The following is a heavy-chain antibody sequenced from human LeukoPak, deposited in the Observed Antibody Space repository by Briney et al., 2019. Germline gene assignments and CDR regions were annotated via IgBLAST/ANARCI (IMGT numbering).Heavy chain of an antibody. CDR1: GFTFDDYA. Sequence: GRSPRLSCAASGFTFDDYAMHWVRQAPGKGLEWVSGISWNSGSIGYADSVKGRFTISRDNAKNSLYLQMNSLRAEDTALYYCAKDAYYDSSGVDYWGQGTLVTVSS. CDR3: AKDAYYDSSGVDY. V-gene: IGHV3-9*01. J-gene: IGHJ4*02. D-gene: IGHD3-22*01. CDR2: ISWNSGSI.